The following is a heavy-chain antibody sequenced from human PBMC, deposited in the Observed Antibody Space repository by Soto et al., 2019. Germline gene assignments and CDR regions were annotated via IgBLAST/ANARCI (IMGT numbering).Heavy chain of an antibody. J-gene: IGHJ4*02. Sequence: GGSLRLSCAASGFTFYSSAMSWVRQAPGKGLEWVSAISTTGGNTLYADSVKGRFTISRDNSKNTLYLQMNSLRAEDTAIYYCAKPSGGSYPESRVFDSWGQGTRVTVSS. CDR3: AKPSGGSYPESRVFDS. CDR1: GFTFYSSA. CDR2: ISTTGGNT. V-gene: IGHV3-23*01. D-gene: IGHD1-26*01.